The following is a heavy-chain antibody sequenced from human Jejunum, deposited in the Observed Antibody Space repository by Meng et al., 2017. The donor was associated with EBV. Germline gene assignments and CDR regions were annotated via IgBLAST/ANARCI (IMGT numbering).Heavy chain of an antibody. Sequence: QVQLVQSGAEVKKXXXXXKVSCKASGDRFGTYSVSWVRQAPGQGLEWMGNTVPIFGTTSYAQKFQGRLTITADESTSTAYMELRNLRSEDSAMYYCARVGGDYDDYWGQGTLVTVSS. J-gene: IGHJ4*02. CDR2: TVPIFGTT. CDR1: GDRFGTYS. V-gene: IGHV1-69*18. CDR3: ARVGGDYDDY. D-gene: IGHD1-26*01.